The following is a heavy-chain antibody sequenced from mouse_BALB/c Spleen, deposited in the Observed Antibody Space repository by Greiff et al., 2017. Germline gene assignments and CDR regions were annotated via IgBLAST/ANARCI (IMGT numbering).Heavy chain of an antibody. CDR1: GFSLTSYG. J-gene: IGHJ4*01. V-gene: IGHV2-6-2*01. Sequence: VKLVESGPDLVAPSQSLSITCTVSGFSLTSYGVHWVRQPPGKGLEWLVVIWSDGSTTYNSALKSRLSISKDNSKSQVFLKMNSLQTDDTAMYYCARHKRYDVAMDYWGQGTSVTVSS. D-gene: IGHD2-14*01. CDR3: ARHKRYDVAMDY. CDR2: IWSDGST.